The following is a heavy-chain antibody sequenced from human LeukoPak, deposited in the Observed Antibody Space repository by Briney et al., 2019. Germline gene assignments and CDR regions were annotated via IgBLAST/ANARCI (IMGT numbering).Heavy chain of an antibody. J-gene: IGHJ4*02. CDR3: AKGGDLYCTNGICFPRPFDY. Sequence: GGSLRLSCAASGFTFTNYAMSWVRQAPGKGLEWVSSVSNSGATTYYADSVKGRFTISRDNSKNTLYLQMNSLRAEDTPVYYCAKGGDLYCTNGICFPRPFDYWGQGTLVTVSS. V-gene: IGHV3-23*01. CDR1: GFTFTNYA. D-gene: IGHD2-8*01. CDR2: VSNSGATT.